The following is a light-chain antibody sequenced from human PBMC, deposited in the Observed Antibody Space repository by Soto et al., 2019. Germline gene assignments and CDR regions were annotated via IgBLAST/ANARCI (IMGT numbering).Light chain of an antibody. CDR2: EVS. Sequence: QSVLTQPASVSGSPGQSITISCTGTSSDVGGYNSVSWYQQHPDKAPKLMIYEVSYRPSGVSNRFSGSKSGNSASLTISGLQTEDEADYYCSSYTSSNTLVFGGGTKLTVL. CDR1: SSDVGGYNS. J-gene: IGLJ2*01. V-gene: IGLV2-14*01. CDR3: SSYTSSNTLV.